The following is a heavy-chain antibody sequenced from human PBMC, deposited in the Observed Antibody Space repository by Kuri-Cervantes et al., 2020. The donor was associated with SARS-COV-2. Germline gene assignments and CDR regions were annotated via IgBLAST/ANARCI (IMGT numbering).Heavy chain of an antibody. CDR2: IIPIFGTA. D-gene: IGHD4-11*01. J-gene: IGHJ5*02. CDR1: GGTFSSYA. Sequence: SVKVSCKASGGTFSSYAISWVRQAPGQGLEWMEGIIPIFGTANYAQKFQGRVTITADESTSTAYMELSSLRSEDTAVYYCARVRLDYSNPYNWFDPWGQGTLVTVSS. V-gene: IGHV1-69*13. CDR3: ARVRLDYSNPYNWFDP.